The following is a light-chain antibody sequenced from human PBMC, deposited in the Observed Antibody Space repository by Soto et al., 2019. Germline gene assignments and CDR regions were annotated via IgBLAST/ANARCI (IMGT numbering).Light chain of an antibody. V-gene: IGKV1-9*01. CDR1: QDISNY. CDR2: VAS. CDR3: QQLKSYTT. Sequence: DIQLTQSPSFLSASVGDRVSITCRASQDISNYLAWYQQKPGKAPTLLIYVASTLQSGIPSRFSGSGSGTEFTLTISSVQPEDFATYYCQQLKSYTTFGQGTKLEIK. J-gene: IGKJ2*01.